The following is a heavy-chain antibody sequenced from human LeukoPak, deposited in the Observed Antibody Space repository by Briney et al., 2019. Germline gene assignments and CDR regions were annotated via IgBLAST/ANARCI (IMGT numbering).Heavy chain of an antibody. CDR1: GFIFSDVW. V-gene: IGHV3-15*01. D-gene: IGHD5-18*01. CDR3: AKGDTAMVNPLDY. J-gene: IGHJ4*02. CDR2: IKTETDGGTT. Sequence: PGGSLRLSCAASGFIFSDVWMSWVRQAPGKGLEWVGRIKTETDGGTTDYAAPVKGRFTISRDNSKNTLYLQMNSLRAEDTAVYYCAKGDTAMVNPLDYWGQGTLVTVSS.